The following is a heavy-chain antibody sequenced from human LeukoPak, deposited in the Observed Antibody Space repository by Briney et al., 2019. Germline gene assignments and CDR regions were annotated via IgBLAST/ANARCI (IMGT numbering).Heavy chain of an antibody. CDR2: VTSSGSST. CDR3: ARERRGSYYAFES. Sequence: PGGSLRLSCAASGFSISDHYMSWIRRSPGKGLEWISYVTSSGSSTKYADSVKGRFTISRDNAKNSVALQMNSLRAEDTAVYYCARERRGSYYAFESWGQGTLVTVSS. D-gene: IGHD3-10*01. CDR1: GFSISDHY. V-gene: IGHV3-11*01. J-gene: IGHJ4*02.